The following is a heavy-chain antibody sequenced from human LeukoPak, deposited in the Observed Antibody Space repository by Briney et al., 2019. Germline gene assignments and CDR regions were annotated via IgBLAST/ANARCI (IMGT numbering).Heavy chain of an antibody. Sequence: GGSLRLSWAASGFTFSSYSMNWVRQAPGKGLEWVSYISSSSSTIYYADSVKGRFTISRDNAKNSLYLQMNSLRAEDTAVYYCARGYYYGSGSYYRVRYNWFDPWGQGTLVTVSS. V-gene: IGHV3-48*01. D-gene: IGHD3-10*01. CDR3: ARGYYYGSGSYYRVRYNWFDP. J-gene: IGHJ5*02. CDR2: ISSSSSTI. CDR1: GFTFSSYS.